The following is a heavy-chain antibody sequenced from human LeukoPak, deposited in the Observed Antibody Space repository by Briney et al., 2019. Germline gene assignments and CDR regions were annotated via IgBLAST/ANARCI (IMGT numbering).Heavy chain of an antibody. J-gene: IGHJ4*02. D-gene: IGHD3-10*01. CDR3: ARVYYTSRSQVDY. CDR2: INYDGSEK. Sequence: PGGSLRLSCAASGFTFSRYWMTWVRQAPGKGLEWVANINYDGSEKYYADSLKGRFTISRDNAKNSLYLQMNSLRVEDTAVYYCARVYYTSRSQVDYWGQGTLVTVSS. V-gene: IGHV3-7*02. CDR1: GFTFSRYW.